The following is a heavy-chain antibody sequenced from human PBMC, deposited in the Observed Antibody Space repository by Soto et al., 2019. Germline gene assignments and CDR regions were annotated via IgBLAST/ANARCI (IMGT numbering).Heavy chain of an antibody. CDR1: GYTFTGYY. J-gene: IGHJ3*02. Sequence: ASVKVSCKASGYTFTGYYMHWVRQAPGQGLEWMGWINPNSGGTNYAQKFQGWVTMTRDTSISTAYMELSRLRSDDTAVYYCAREYDFWSGYYTTDGAFGIWGQGTMVTVSS. CDR2: INPNSGGT. D-gene: IGHD3-3*01. V-gene: IGHV1-2*04. CDR3: AREYDFWSGYYTTDGAFGI.